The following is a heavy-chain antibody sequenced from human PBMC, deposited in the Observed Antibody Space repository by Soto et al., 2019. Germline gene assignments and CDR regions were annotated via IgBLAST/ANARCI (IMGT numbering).Heavy chain of an antibody. Sequence: QVQLVQSGAEVKRPGSSVKVSCKASGDSFSRSTFSWVRQAPGQGLEWMGRFIPMLGIANYAQTFQGRVTITADKSTSTAYMDPSSLRSEDTAVYYCASLYDDTSGKFDYWGQGTLVTVSS. CDR2: FIPMLGIA. CDR1: GDSFSRST. V-gene: IGHV1-69*02. D-gene: IGHD3-22*01. CDR3: ASLYDDTSGKFDY. J-gene: IGHJ4*02.